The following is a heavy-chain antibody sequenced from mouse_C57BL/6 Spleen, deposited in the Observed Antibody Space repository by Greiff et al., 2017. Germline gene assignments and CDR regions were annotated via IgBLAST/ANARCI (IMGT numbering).Heavy chain of an antibody. J-gene: IGHJ3*01. CDR3: ARVATEFAY. CDR2: IYPRSGNT. D-gene: IGHD1-2*01. V-gene: IGHV1-81*01. Sequence: QVQLQQSGAELARPGASVKLSCKASGYTFTSYGISWVKQRTGQGLEWIGEIYPRSGNTYYTEKFKGKATLTADKSSSTAYMELRSLTSDDSAVYFCARVATEFAYWGQGTLVTVSA. CDR1: GYTFTSYG.